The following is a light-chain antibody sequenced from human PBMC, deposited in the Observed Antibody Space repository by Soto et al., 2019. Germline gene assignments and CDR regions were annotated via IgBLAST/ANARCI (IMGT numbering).Light chain of an antibody. V-gene: IGKV1-5*03. CDR2: KAS. J-gene: IGKJ2*01. CDR1: QSISSW. CDR3: QQYNTLSNT. Sequence: DIQMTQSPSTLSASVGDRVTITCRASQSISSWLAWYQQQPGKAPNLLIYKASSLQSGVPSRFSGSGSGTEFTLTISSLQPDDFGTYYCQQYNTLSNTFGQGTKLEIK.